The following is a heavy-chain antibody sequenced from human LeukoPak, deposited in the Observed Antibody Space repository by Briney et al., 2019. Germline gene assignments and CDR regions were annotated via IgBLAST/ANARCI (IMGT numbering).Heavy chain of an antibody. Sequence: GGSLRLSCAASGFSFSSYSMNWVRQAPGKGLEWVSYISSGGDIIFYADSVKGRFTISRDNAENSLFLQMNSLRAEDTAVYHCARDWSYAFDIWGQGTMVIVSA. CDR2: ISSGGDII. V-gene: IGHV3-48*01. CDR1: GFSFSSYS. CDR3: ARDWSYAFDI. J-gene: IGHJ3*02.